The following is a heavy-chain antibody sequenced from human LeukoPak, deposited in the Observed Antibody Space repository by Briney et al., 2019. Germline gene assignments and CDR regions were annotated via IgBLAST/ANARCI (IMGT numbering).Heavy chain of an antibody. CDR2: IRSQADSYAT. J-gene: IGHJ5*02. D-gene: IGHD2/OR15-2a*01. Sequence: GGSLRLSCAASGFSFSGSAIHWVRQTSGKGLEWIGRIRSQADSYATAYSVSVKGRFSISRDDSKNTAYLQMNSLRAEDTAVYYCTAHLLYCNTTDCAPRGFDPWGQGTLVTVSS. CDR3: TAHLLYCNTTDCAPRGFDP. V-gene: IGHV3-73*01. CDR1: GFSFSGSA.